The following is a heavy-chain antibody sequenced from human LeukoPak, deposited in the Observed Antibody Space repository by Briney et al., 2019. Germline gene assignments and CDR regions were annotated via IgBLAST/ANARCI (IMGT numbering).Heavy chain of an antibody. J-gene: IGHJ5*02. CDR3: ARVRMTTRFSIDP. D-gene: IGHD4-11*01. CDR2: FDPEDGET. CDR1: GYTLTELS. Sequence: ASVKVSCKVSGYTLTELSMHWVRQAPGKGLEWMGGFDPEDGETIYAQKFQGRVTMTRDTSTSTVYMELSSLRSEDTAVYYCARVRMTTRFSIDPWGQGTLVTVSS. V-gene: IGHV1-24*01.